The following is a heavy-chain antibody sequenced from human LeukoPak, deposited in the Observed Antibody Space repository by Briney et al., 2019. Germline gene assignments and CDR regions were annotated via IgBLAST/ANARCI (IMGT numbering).Heavy chain of an antibody. Sequence: GASVKVSCKASGYTFTDYYIHWVRQAPGQGLEWMGWINPNSGGTNYAQKFQDRVAMTRDTSISTAYMELSRLRSDDTAVYYCATMVIISSDFDYWGQGTLVTVSS. CDR2: INPNSGGT. V-gene: IGHV1-2*02. J-gene: IGHJ4*02. CDR1: GYTFTDYY. D-gene: IGHD2-21*01. CDR3: ATMVIISSDFDY.